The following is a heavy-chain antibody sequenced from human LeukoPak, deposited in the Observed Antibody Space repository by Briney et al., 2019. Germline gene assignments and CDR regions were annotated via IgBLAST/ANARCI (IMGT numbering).Heavy chain of an antibody. Sequence: SGPALVQPTQTLTLTCTFSGFSLSTSGMRVSWIRQPPGKALEWLSPIDWDDDKFYSTSLKTRLTISQDTSKNQVVLTMTNMDPVDTATYYCATYYYDSSGYFDYWGQGTLVTVSS. CDR2: IDWDDDK. J-gene: IGHJ4*02. V-gene: IGHV2-70*04. D-gene: IGHD3-22*01. CDR3: ATYYYDSSGYFDY. CDR1: GFSLSTSGMR.